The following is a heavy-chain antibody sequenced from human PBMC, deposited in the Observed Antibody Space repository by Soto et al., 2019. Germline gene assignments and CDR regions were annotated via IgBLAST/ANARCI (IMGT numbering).Heavy chain of an antibody. CDR3: AKGPGYSAGWRTFEF. CDR2: TYYNGDT. CDR1: DDSFRGADYY. V-gene: IGHV4-61*08. D-gene: IGHD5-18*01. J-gene: IGHJ4*02. Sequence: PSETLSLTCTVSDDSFRGADYYWSWIRQPLGKGPEWIGYTYYNGDTKYNPALKSRVTMSVDTSKNQFSLRLSSVTAADTAVYFCAKGPGYSAGWRTFEFWGRGNLVTVAS.